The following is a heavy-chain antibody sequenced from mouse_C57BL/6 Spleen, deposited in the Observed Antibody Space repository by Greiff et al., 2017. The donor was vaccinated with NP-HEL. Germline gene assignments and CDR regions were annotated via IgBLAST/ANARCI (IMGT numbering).Heavy chain of an antibody. D-gene: IGHD2-5*01. CDR2: INPSSGYT. J-gene: IGHJ4*01. Sequence: VQLQQSGAELAKPGASVKLSCKASGYTFTSYWMHWVKQRPGQGLEWIGYINPSSGYTKYNQKFKDKATLTADKSSITAYMQLSSLTYEDSAVYYCARSSHYPYAMDYWGQGTSVTVSS. CDR1: GYTFTSYW. CDR3: ARSSHYPYAMDY. V-gene: IGHV1-7*01.